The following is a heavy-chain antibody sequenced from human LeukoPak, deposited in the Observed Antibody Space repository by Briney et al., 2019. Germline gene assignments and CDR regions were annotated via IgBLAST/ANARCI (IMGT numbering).Heavy chain of an antibody. V-gene: IGHV3-21*01. CDR1: GFTFSSYS. CDR2: ISSSSSYI. D-gene: IGHD3-10*01. Sequence: GGSLRLSCAASGFTFSSYSMNWVRQAPGKGLEWVSSISSSSSYIYYADSVKGRFTISRDNSKNTLYLQMNSLRAEDTAVYYCAKEAIWFGEYDAFDIWGQGTMVTVSS. J-gene: IGHJ3*02. CDR3: AKEAIWFGEYDAFDI.